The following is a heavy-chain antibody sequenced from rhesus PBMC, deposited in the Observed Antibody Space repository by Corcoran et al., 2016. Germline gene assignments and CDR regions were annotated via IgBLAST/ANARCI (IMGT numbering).Heavy chain of an antibody. D-gene: IGHD5-24*01. CDR3: ARGAGGQWVQLFDY. Sequence: HVTLTESGPALVNPTPTLTLTCTFSGFSLNTSGMGVGLIRQPPGKALEWLALIYWDDDKRYSTELKGRLTISKDTSKNQVVIKMTNMDPVDTATYYCARGAGGQWVQLFDYWGQGVLVTVSS. CDR1: GFSLNTSGMG. V-gene: IGHV2-174*01. CDR2: IYWDDDK. J-gene: IGHJ4*01.